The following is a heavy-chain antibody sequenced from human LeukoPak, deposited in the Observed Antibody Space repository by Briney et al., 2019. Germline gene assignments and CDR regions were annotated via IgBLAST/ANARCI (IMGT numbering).Heavy chain of an antibody. V-gene: IGHV3-48*03. CDR1: GFIFSSYE. CDR2: ISSSGRTM. J-gene: IGHJ4*02. Sequence: GGSLRLSCEASGFIFSSYEMNWVRQAPGKGLEWVSFISSSGRTMYYADSMKGRFTVSRDNAKNSVYLQMNSLRAEDTAVYYCARDLWYSGSRAPPRAFDIWGQGALVTVSS. CDR3: ARDLWYSGSRAPPRAFDI. D-gene: IGHD1-26*01.